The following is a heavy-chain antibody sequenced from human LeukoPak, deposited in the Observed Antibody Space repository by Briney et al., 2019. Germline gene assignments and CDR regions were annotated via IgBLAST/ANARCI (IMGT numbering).Heavy chain of an antibody. CDR3: ARGTGTTLSDYYYGMDV. Sequence: PGGSLRLSCAASGFTFSSYSMNWVRQAPGKGLEWVSSISSSSSYIYYADSVKGRFTISRDNAKNSLYLQRNSLRAEDTAVYYCARGTGTTLSDYYYGMDVWGQGTTVTVSS. CDR2: ISSSSSYI. CDR1: GFTFSSYS. V-gene: IGHV3-21*01. J-gene: IGHJ6*02. D-gene: IGHD1-1*01.